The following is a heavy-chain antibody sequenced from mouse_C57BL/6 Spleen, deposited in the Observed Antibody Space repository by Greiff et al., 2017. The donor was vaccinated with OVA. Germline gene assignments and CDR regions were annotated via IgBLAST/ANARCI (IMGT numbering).Heavy chain of an antibody. CDR1: GFTFSSYA. J-gene: IGHJ2*01. V-gene: IGHV5-4*01. Sequence: EVQRVESGGGLVKPGGSLKLSCAASGFTFSSYAMSWVRQTPEKRLEWVATISDGGSYTYYPDNVKGRFTISRDNAKNNLYLQMSHLKSEDTAMYYCARESGNYVYFDYWGQGTTLTVSS. CDR2: ISDGGSYT. CDR3: ARESGNYVYFDY. D-gene: IGHD2-1*01.